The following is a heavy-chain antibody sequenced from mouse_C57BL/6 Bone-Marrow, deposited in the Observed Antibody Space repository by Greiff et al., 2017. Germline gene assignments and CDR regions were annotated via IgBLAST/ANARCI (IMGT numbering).Heavy chain of an antibody. V-gene: IGHV1-82*01. D-gene: IGHD3-2*02. J-gene: IGHJ4*01. CDR2: IYPGDGDT. CDR3: ARPGDSSGPGAMDY. CDR1: GYAFSSSW. Sequence: QVQLQQSGPELVKPGASVKISCKASGYAFSSSWMNWVKQRPGKGLEWIGRIYPGDGDTNYNGKFKGKATLTADKSSSTAYMQLSSLTSEDSAVYFCARPGDSSGPGAMDYWGQGTSVTVSS.